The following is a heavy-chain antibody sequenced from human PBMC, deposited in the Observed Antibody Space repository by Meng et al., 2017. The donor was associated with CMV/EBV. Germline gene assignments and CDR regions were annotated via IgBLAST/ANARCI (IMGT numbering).Heavy chain of an antibody. J-gene: IGHJ6*02. CDR1: GYTFTSYG. Sequence: ASVKVSCKASGYTFTSYGISWVRQAPGQGLEWMGWISAYNGNTNYAQKLQGRVTMTTDTSTSTAYMELRSLRSDDTDVYYCALAGSHYYYYYGMDVWGQGTTVTVSS. CDR3: ALAGSHYYYYYGMDV. CDR2: ISAYNGNT. D-gene: IGHD7-27*01. V-gene: IGHV1-18*01.